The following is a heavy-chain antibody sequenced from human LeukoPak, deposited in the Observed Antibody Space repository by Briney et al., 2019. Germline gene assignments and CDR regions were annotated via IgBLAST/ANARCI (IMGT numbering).Heavy chain of an antibody. CDR2: IYYSGTT. CDR1: GGSISSYY. CDR3: ARGVYIAAAQYGY. V-gene: IGHV4-59*01. Sequence: KASETLSLTYTVSGGSISSYYWSWIRQPPGKGLEWIGYIYYSGTTNYNPSLKSRVTISVDTSKNQFSLKLSSVTAADTAVYYCARGVYIAAAQYGYWGQGTLVTVSS. D-gene: IGHD6-13*01. J-gene: IGHJ4*02.